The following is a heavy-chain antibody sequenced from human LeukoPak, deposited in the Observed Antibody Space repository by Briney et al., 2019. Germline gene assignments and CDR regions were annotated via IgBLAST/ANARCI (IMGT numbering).Heavy chain of an antibody. CDR2: ISSSSSYI. Sequence: GGSLRLSCAASGFTFSSYSMNWVRQAPGKGLEWVSSISSSSSYIYYADSVKGRFTISRDNAKNSLYLQMNSLRAEDTAVYYCARDRSDILTGHYFDYWGQGTLVTVSS. V-gene: IGHV3-21*01. CDR3: ARDRSDILTGHYFDY. CDR1: GFTFSSYS. D-gene: IGHD3-9*01. J-gene: IGHJ4*02.